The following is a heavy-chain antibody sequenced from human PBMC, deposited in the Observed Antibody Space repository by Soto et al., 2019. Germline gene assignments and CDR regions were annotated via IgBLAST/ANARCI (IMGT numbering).Heavy chain of an antibody. CDR2: INPNSGGT. V-gene: IGHV1-2*04. D-gene: IGHD4-17*01. CDR1: GYTFTGYY. Sequence: ASVKVSCKASGYTFTGYYMHWVRQAPGQGLEWMGWINPNSGGTNYAQKFQGWVTMTRDTSISTAYMELSRLRSDDTAVYYCARDRTSVTVNTYGYFDYWGQGTLVTVFS. J-gene: IGHJ4*02. CDR3: ARDRTSVTVNTYGYFDY.